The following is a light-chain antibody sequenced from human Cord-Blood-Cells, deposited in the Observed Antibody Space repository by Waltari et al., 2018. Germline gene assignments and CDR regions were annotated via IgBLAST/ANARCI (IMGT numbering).Light chain of an antibody. CDR2: AAS. Sequence: DIQMTQSPSPLSAYVGDRVTITCRASQGISNSLAWYQQKPRKVPKLLIYAASTLQSGVPSRFSGSGSGTDFTLTISSLQPEDVATYYCQKYNSAPPTFGGGTKVEIK. CDR3: QKYNSAPPT. CDR1: QGISNS. J-gene: IGKJ4*01. V-gene: IGKV1-27*01.